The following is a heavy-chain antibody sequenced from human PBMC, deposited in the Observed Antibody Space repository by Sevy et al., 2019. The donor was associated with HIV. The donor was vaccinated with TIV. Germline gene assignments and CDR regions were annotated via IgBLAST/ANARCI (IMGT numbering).Heavy chain of an antibody. J-gene: IGHJ6*02. CDR2: FYYSGRT. CDR1: GDSIGNNY. V-gene: IGHV4-59*01. CDR3: ASCSPDYYYGMDV. D-gene: IGHD2-15*01. Sequence: SETLSLTRTVSGDSIGNNYWSWIRQPPGKGLEWIGYFYYSGRTNYNPSLKSRVTISADTSKNQFSLKLISVTAADTAVYFCASCSPDYYYGMDVWGQGTTVTVSS.